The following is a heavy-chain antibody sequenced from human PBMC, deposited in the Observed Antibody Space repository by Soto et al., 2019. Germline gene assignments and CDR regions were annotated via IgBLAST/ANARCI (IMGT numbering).Heavy chain of an antibody. CDR1: GASISNSY. J-gene: IGHJ2*01. CDR3: ASGGTSSRVPPYFDL. Sequence: SETLSLTCTVSGASISNSYWSWIRQPPGKRLEWIGYIYYSGTTNYNPSLNSRVTISVDTSKNQFSLTLTSVTAADTAKYYCASGGTSSRVPPYFDLWGRGTLVTVSS. D-gene: IGHD2-2*01. CDR2: IYYSGTT. V-gene: IGHV4-59*01.